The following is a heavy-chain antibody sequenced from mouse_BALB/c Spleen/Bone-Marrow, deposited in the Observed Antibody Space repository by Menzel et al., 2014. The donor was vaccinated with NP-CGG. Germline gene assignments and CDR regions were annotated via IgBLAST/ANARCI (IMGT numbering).Heavy chain of an antibody. V-gene: IGHV14-3*02. Sequence: EVQLQQSGAELVKPGASVKLSCTASGFNIKDTYMHWVKQRPEQGLEWIGRIDPANGNTIYDPKFQSKASITADTSSNTAYLQLSSLTSEDTAVYYCAMITTYWGQGTTLTVSS. CDR2: IDPANGNT. D-gene: IGHD2-4*01. CDR1: GFNIKDTY. CDR3: AMITTY. J-gene: IGHJ2*01.